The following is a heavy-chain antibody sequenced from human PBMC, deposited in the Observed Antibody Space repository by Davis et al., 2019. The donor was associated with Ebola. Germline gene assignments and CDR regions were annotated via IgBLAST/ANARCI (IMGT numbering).Heavy chain of an antibody. V-gene: IGHV4-39*02. D-gene: IGHD6-19*01. Sequence: SETLSLTCTVSGGSISSGSYYWGWIRQPPGKGLEWIGSIYYSGRTYYNPSLKSRVTISVDTSKKHFSLKLGSVTAADTAVYYCARGSQWLGPDYWGQGTLVTVSS. J-gene: IGHJ4*02. CDR3: ARGSQWLGPDY. CDR2: IYYSGRT. CDR1: GGSISSGSYY.